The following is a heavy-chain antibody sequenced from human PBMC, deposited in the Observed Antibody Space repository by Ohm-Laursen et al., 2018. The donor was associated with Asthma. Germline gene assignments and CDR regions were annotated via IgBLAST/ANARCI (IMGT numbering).Heavy chain of an antibody. CDR1: GGSISSSNW. D-gene: IGHD2-2*01. CDR3: ARAGGYCSSTSCHRPGFDP. Sequence: TLSLTCAVSGGSISSSNWWSWVRQPPGKGLEWIGEIYHSGSTNYNPSLKSRVTISVDKSKNQFSLKLSSVTAADTAVYYCARAGGYCSSTSCHRPGFDPWGQGTLVTVSS. CDR2: IYHSGST. J-gene: IGHJ5*02. V-gene: IGHV4-4*02.